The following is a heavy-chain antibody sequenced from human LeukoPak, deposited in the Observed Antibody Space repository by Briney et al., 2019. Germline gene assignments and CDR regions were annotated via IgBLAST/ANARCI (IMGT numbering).Heavy chain of an antibody. CDR2: IYYSGST. CDR1: GGSISSSSYY. V-gene: IGHV4-39*07. J-gene: IGHJ3*02. CDR3: ARDPESPHNWNDEELAFDI. Sequence: SETLSLTCTASGGSISSSSYYWGWLRQPPGKGLEGVGSIYYSGSTYYNPSLKSRVTISVDTSKNQFSLKLSSVTAAETAFYYCARDPESPHNWNDEELAFDIWGQGTMVTVSS. D-gene: IGHD1-20*01.